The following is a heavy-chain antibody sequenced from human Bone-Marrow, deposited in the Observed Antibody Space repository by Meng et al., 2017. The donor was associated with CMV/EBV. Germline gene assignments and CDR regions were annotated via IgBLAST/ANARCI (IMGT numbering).Heavy chain of an antibody. V-gene: IGHV1-2*02. CDR2: VNPHSGAA. J-gene: IGHJ5*02. D-gene: IGHD1-14*01. CDR1: GYTFTGYY. Sequence: ASVKVSCKASGYTFTGYYLHWVRQAPGQGLEWMGWVNPHSGAAKSAQKFHGRVTMTRDTSISTVYIVLNSLTYDDTAVYYCARESFPEYQNLDPWGQGTLVPVSS. CDR3: ARESFPEYQNLDP.